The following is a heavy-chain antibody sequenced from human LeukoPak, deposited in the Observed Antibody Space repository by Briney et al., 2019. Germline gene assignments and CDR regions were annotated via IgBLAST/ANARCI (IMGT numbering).Heavy chain of an antibody. CDR3: AKDPKLSYYYGSGSYDGAGYFDY. J-gene: IGHJ4*02. CDR2: INWNGGST. V-gene: IGHV3-20*04. CDR1: GFTFDDYG. Sequence: GGSLRLSCAASGFTFDDYGMSWVRQAPGKGLERVSGINWNGGSTGYADSVKGRFTISRDNAKNSLYLQMNSLRAEDTAVYYCAKDPKLSYYYGSGSYDGAGYFDYWGQGTLVTVSS. D-gene: IGHD3-10*01.